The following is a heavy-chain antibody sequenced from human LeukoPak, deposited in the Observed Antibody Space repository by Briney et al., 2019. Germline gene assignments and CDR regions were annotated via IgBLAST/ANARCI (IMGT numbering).Heavy chain of an antibody. V-gene: IGHV3-30*02. D-gene: IGHD3-16*02. CDR1: GFTFSSYG. Sequence: QSGGSLRLSCAASGFTFSSYGMHWVRQAPGKGLEWVAFIRYDGSNKYYADSVKGRFTISRDNSKNTRYLQMNSLRAEDTAVYYCARDGAAGTFGGVIGITDYWGQGTLVTVSS. CDR2: IRYDGSNK. CDR3: ARDGAAGTFGGVIGITDY. J-gene: IGHJ4*02.